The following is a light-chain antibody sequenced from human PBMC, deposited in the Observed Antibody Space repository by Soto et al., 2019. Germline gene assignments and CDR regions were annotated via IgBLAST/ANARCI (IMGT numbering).Light chain of an antibody. CDR3: QQRHMWPIT. J-gene: IGKJ5*01. CDR1: QSVNIF. CDR2: EAS. V-gene: IGKV3-11*01. Sequence: EIVLTQSPATLSLSPGERATLSCRASQSVNIFLAWYQQKPGQAPRLLIYEASNRATGVPARFSGSGSGTDFTLTISSLEPEDCAVYYCQQRHMWPITFGQGTRLEIK.